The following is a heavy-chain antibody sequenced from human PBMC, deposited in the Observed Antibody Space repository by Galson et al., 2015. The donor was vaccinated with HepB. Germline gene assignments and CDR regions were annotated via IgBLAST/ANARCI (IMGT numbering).Heavy chain of an antibody. CDR1: GGSLSGYY. CDR3: ARGNCNSCSCYLYFEY. CDR2: INHSGST. D-gene: IGHD2-15*01. V-gene: IGHV4-34*01. Sequence: TLSLTCAVYGGSLSGYYWSWIRQPPGKGLEWIGEINHSGSTNYNPSLKSRVTISVDTSKNQFSLKLSSVTAADTAVYYCARGNCNSCSCYLYFEYWGRGTPVTVSS. J-gene: IGHJ4*02.